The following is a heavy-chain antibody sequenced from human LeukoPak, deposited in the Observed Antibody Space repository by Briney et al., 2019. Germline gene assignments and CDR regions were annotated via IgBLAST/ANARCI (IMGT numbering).Heavy chain of an antibody. Sequence: GGSLRLSCAASGFTFSTYTMNWVRQAPGKGLEWVSSISSSSSYIYYADSVKGRFTISRDSAKNSLYLQMNSLRAEDTAVYYCAREGDVVVVAANDYWGQGTLVTVSS. CDR1: GFTFSTYT. V-gene: IGHV3-21*01. CDR3: AREGDVVVVAANDY. D-gene: IGHD2-15*01. CDR2: ISSSSSYI. J-gene: IGHJ4*02.